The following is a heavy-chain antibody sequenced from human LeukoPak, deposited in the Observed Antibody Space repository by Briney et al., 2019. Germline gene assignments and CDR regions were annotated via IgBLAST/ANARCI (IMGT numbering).Heavy chain of an antibody. CDR1: GFTFSDYY. CDR2: ISSSGSTI. D-gene: IGHD5-24*01. Sequence: GGSPRLSCAASGFTFSDYYMSWIRQAPGKGLEWVSYISSSGSTIYYADSVKGRFTISRDNAKNSLYLQMNSLRAEDTAVYYCARSRGKLQWPYYYYGMDVWGQGTTVTVSS. CDR3: ARSRGKLQWPYYYYGMDV. V-gene: IGHV3-11*01. J-gene: IGHJ6*02.